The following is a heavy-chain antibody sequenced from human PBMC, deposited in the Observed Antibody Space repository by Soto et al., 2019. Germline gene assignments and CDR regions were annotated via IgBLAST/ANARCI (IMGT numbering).Heavy chain of an antibody. V-gene: IGHV3-30*18. D-gene: IGHD2-15*01. Sequence: GGCLRVYCAASGFTFSSYGMHWVRQAPGKGLEWVAVISYDGSNKYYADSVNGRFTISRDNAKNSLYLQMSSLRAEDTAVYYCAKDFSGGSYPLSGWGQGTLVTVSS. CDR1: GFTFSSYG. CDR3: AKDFSGGSYPLSG. CDR2: ISYDGSNK. J-gene: IGHJ4*02.